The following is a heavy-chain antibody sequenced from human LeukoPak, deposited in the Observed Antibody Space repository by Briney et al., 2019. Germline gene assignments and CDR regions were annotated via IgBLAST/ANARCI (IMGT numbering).Heavy chain of an antibody. V-gene: IGHV3-30*02. Sequence: PGGSLRLSCAASGFTFSSYGMHWVRQAPGKGLEWVAFIRYDGSNKYYADSVKGRFTISRDNAKNSLYLQMNSLRAEDTALYYCAKTPTHDYYYDSSGHFDYWGQGTLVTVSS. CDR1: GFTFSSYG. J-gene: IGHJ4*02. CDR2: IRYDGSNK. CDR3: AKTPTHDYYYDSSGHFDY. D-gene: IGHD3-22*01.